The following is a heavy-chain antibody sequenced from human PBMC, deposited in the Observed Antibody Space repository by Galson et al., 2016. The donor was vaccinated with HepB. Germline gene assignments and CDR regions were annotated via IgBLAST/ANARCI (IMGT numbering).Heavy chain of an antibody. CDR2: IKSKTDGGTT. V-gene: IGHV3-15*01. Sequence: LRLSCAASGFSFSSYAMSWVRQAPGKGLEWVGRIKSKTDGGTTDYAAPVKGRFTISRDDSKNTVYLRMNSLKTEDTAVYYCTKPLTYYDFWSGYYTSPYYYYGMDVWGQGTTVTVSS. D-gene: IGHD3-3*01. CDR3: TKPLTYYDFWSGYYTSPYYYYGMDV. J-gene: IGHJ6*02. CDR1: GFSFSSYA.